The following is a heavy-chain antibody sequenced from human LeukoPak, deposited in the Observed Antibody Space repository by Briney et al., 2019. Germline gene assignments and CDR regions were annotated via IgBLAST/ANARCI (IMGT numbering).Heavy chain of an antibody. CDR1: EYTFTSYD. J-gene: IGHJ3*02. Sequence: ASVTVSCKASEYTFTSYDINWVRQATGQGLEWMGWMNPNSGNTGYAQKFQGRVTMTRNTSISTAYMELSSLRSEDTAVYYCARVTEGEAFDIWGQGTMVTVSS. CDR3: ARVTEGEAFDI. V-gene: IGHV1-8*01. CDR2: MNPNSGNT.